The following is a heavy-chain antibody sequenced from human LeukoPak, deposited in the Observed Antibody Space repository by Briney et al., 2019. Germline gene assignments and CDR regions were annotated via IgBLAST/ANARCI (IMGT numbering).Heavy chain of an antibody. V-gene: IGHV3-64D*06. J-gene: IGHJ4*02. Sequence: QAGGSLRLSCSASGFTFSSYAMHWVRQAPGKGLEYASSISSDGGSTYYADSVKGRFTISRDNSKNTLYLQMSSLRAEDTAVFYCVKRSYSGTYYYDYWGQGTLVTVSS. D-gene: IGHD5-12*01. CDR1: GFTFSSYA. CDR3: VKRSYSGTYYYDY. CDR2: ISSDGGST.